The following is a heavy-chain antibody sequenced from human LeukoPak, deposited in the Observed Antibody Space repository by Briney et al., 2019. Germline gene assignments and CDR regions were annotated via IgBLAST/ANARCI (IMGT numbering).Heavy chain of an antibody. V-gene: IGHV4/OR15-8*01. CDR3: ANNRWYRLES. CDR1: RGSITSDYW. Sequence: PSETLSLTCAVSRGSITSDYWWTWVRQPPGKGLEWIGEMFHSGTPTYNPSLTSRVTISVDKSKNQFSLRLNSVTAADTAVYYCANNRWYRLESWGRGTLVTVSS. CDR2: MFHSGTP. J-gene: IGHJ4*02. D-gene: IGHD6-13*01.